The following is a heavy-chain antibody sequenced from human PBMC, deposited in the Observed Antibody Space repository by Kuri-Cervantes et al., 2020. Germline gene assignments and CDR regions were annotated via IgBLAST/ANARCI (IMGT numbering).Heavy chain of an antibody. CDR1: GGSISSYY. Sequence: SETLSLTCTVSGGSISSYYWSWIRQPPRKGLEWIGYIYYSGSTNYNPSLKSRVTISVDTSKNQFSLKLSSVTAADTAVYYCARALRPYYYFDYWGQGTLVTVSS. J-gene: IGHJ4*02. D-gene: IGHD2-21*01. V-gene: IGHV4-59*13. CDR3: ARALRPYYYFDY. CDR2: IYYSGST.